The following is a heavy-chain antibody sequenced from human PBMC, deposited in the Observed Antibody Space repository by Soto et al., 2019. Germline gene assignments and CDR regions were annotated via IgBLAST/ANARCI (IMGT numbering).Heavy chain of an antibody. J-gene: IGHJ6*02. D-gene: IGHD3-22*01. CDR2: ISGYNGNT. Sequence: ASVKVSCKASGYTFTNYGISWVRQAPGQGHEWMGWISGYNGNTKYAQKFQGRVTMTTDTPTNTAYMELRSLRSDDTAVYYCARDREYYYDSSGNYYYHYGMDVWGQGXTVTVSS. CDR1: GYTFTNYG. CDR3: ARDREYYYDSSGNYYYHYGMDV. V-gene: IGHV1-18*04.